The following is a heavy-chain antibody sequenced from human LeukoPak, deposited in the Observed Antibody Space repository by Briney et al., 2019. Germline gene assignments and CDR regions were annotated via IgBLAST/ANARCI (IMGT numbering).Heavy chain of an antibody. Sequence: PSETLSLTCTVSGGSISSGGYYWSWIRQHPGKGLEWIGYIYHSGSTYYNPSLKSRVTISVDTSKNQFSLKLSSVTAADTAVYYCARAYYYGSGRWFDPWGQGTLVTVSS. CDR2: IYHSGST. CDR1: GGSISSGGYY. J-gene: IGHJ5*02. D-gene: IGHD3-10*01. V-gene: IGHV4-31*03. CDR3: ARAYYYGSGRWFDP.